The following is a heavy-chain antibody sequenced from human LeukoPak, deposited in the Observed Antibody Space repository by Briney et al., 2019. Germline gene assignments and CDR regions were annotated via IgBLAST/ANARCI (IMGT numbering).Heavy chain of an antibody. J-gene: IGHJ5*02. CDR3: ARDQRSYNYDSSGYGPAFDP. V-gene: IGHV4-59*13. CDR1: GGSISKYY. Sequence: PLETLSLTCTLSGGSISKYYWSWTRESPGKALEWIGYIYYSGSTNYNLSLKSRVTISVDTSKNQFSLKLRSVTAADTAVYYCARDQRSYNYDSSGYGPAFDPWGPGTLVTVSS. D-gene: IGHD3-22*01. CDR2: IYYSGST.